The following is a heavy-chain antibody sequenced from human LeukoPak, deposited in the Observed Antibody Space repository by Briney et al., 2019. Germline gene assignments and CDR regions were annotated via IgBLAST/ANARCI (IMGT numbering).Heavy chain of an antibody. J-gene: IGHJ3*02. D-gene: IGHD3-22*01. CDR2: ISSSSSYI. CDR1: GFTFSSYS. CDR3: ARKPLYYDSSGSPADAFDI. Sequence: GGSLRLSCAASGFTFSSYSMNWVRQAPGKGLEWVSSISSSSSYIYYADSVKGRFTISRDNAKDSLYLQMNSLRAEDTAVYYCARKPLYYDSSGSPADAFDIWGQGTMVTVSS. V-gene: IGHV3-21*01.